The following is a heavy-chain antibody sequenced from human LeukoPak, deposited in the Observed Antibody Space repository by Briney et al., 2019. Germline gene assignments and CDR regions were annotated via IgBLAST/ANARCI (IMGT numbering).Heavy chain of an antibody. J-gene: IGHJ4*02. CDR1: GFTFSSYG. CDR3: AKGSRSLRFGEAGDY. Sequence: GGSLRLSCAASGFTFSSYGMSWVRQAPGKVLEWVSSISGSGGTTYYADSVKGRFTLSRDNSKNTLYLQMNSLRAEDTAVYYCAKGSRSLRFGEAGDYWGQGTLVTVSS. CDR2: ISGSGGTT. V-gene: IGHV3-23*01. D-gene: IGHD3-10*01.